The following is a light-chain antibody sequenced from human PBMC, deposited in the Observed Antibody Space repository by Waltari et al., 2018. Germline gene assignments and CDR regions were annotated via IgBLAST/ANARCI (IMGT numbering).Light chain of an antibody. CDR3: CSYAGSTASVM. CDR1: GSDVGTSTL. V-gene: IGLV2-23*01. J-gene: IGLJ3*02. CDR2: EGS. Sequence: QPALIQPASVSGSPGQAITISCTGTGSDVGTSTLISWYQHHPGNAPKVMIYEGSKRPSGVSNRFSGSKSGNTASLTISGLQAEDEADYYCCSYAGSTASVMFGGGTKLTVL.